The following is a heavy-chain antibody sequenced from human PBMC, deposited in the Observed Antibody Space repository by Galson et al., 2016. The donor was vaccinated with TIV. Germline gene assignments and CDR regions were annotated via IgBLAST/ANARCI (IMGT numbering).Heavy chain of an antibody. V-gene: IGHV2-70*11. D-gene: IGHD3-22*01. CDR2: IDWDDDK. CDR3: ARISGYYDSSGHYIPRSFDY. J-gene: IGHJ4*02. Sequence: PALVKPTQTLTLTCTFSGFSLNTDGMCVNWIRQPPGKALEWLARIDWDDDKSNSPSLKTRLTISKDTSKNQVVLTMTNMDPVDTATYYCARISGYYDSSGHYIPRSFDYWGQGALVTVSS. CDR1: GFSLNTDGMC.